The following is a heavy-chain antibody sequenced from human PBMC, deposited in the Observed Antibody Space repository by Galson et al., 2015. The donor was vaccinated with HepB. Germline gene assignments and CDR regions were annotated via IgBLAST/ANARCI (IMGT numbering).Heavy chain of an antibody. CDR2: INPSGGST. CDR1: GYTFTSYY. Sequence: SVKVSCRASGYTFTSYYMHWVRQTPGQGLEWMGIINPSGGSTSYAQKFQGRVTMNRDTSTSTVYMELSSLRSEDTAVYYSARTYGSSGYSSGKKRPYGMDVWGQGTTVTVSS. V-gene: IGHV1-46*01. CDR3: ARTYGSSGYSSGKKRPYGMDV. J-gene: IGHJ6*02. D-gene: IGHD3-22*01.